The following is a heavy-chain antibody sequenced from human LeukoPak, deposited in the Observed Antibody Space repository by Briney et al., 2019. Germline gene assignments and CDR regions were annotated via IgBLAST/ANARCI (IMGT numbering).Heavy chain of an antibody. V-gene: IGHV3-23*01. Sequence: GGSLRLSCAASGFTFSSYAISWVRQAPGKGLEWVSAISGSGGSTYYADSVKGRFTISRDNSKNTLYLQMNSLRAEDTAVYYCAKDPSRRVATISTRLDYWGQGTLVTVSS. J-gene: IGHJ4*02. CDR1: GFTFSSYA. CDR3: AKDPSRRVATISTRLDY. CDR2: ISGSGGST. D-gene: IGHD5-12*01.